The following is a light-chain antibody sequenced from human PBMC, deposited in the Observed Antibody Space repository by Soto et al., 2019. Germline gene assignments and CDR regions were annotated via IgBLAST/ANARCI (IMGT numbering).Light chain of an antibody. CDR1: DIARKT. Sequence: SYELTQPHSVSVAPGQTARITCGGNDIARKTVHWYQQKPGQAPVLVVYDDDERPSGMPERFSGSNSGNTATLTISRVEAGDEADYYCQVWDISSDHHVFGTGTKVTVL. V-gene: IGLV3-21*02. J-gene: IGLJ1*01. CDR3: QVWDISSDHHV. CDR2: DDD.